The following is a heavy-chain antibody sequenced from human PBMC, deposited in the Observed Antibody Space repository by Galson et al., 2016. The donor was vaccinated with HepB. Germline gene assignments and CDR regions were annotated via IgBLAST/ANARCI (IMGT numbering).Heavy chain of an antibody. V-gene: IGHV3-30*18. CDR2: ISYDGSNR. D-gene: IGHD2-15*01. CDR1: GFTFSSYG. CDR3: VKDGGCSGGGCWPLDH. Sequence: SLRLSCAASGFTFSSYGTHWVRQAPGKGLEWVAVISYDGSNRYYGDSVKGRFTISRDNSKNTLYLQMNSLRREDTAVYYCVKDGGCSGGGCWPLDHWGQGTLVTVSS. J-gene: IGHJ5*02.